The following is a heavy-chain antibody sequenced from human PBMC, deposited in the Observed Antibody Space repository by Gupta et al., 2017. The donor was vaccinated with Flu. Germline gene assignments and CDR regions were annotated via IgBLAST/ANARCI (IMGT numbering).Heavy chain of an antibody. V-gene: IGHV3-49*03. Sequence: EVQLVESGGGLVQPGRSLRLSGTVSGFTLGDYGMSWFRQAPGKGLEWVGFIRTKALGGTAEYAASVKGRFAISRDDSKSIAYLQMNTLEIEDTAVYYCARDVSSAWYRGWLDPWGQGTLVTVSP. D-gene: IGHD6-13*01. J-gene: IGHJ5*02. CDR2: IRTKALGGTA. CDR1: GFTLGDYG. CDR3: ARDVSSAWYRGWLDP.